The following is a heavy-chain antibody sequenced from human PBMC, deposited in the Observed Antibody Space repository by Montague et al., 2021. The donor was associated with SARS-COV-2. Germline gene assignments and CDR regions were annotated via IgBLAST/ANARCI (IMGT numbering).Heavy chain of an antibody. Sequence: SLRLSCSASGFTFSTFWMTWVRQVPGKGLEWVANIKQDESEKYYXDSVKGRFTISRDNAKNSLYLQLDSLRAEDTAVYYCARGYDSSGYQYWGQGTLVTVSS. CDR2: IKQDESEK. J-gene: IGHJ4*02. D-gene: IGHD3-22*01. CDR1: GFTFSTFW. V-gene: IGHV3-7*05. CDR3: ARGYDSSGYQY.